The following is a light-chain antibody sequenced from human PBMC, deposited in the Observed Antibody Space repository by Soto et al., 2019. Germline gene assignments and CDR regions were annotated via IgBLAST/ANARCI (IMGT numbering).Light chain of an antibody. CDR2: ANT. Sequence: QYVLTQPPSVYGAPGQRVTISCTGSSSNIGPTYDVHWYQQLPGTAPKLLIYANTNRPSGVPDRFSGSKSGTSASLAITGLQAEDEADYFCQSYDSSLSGDVFGTGTKLTVL. V-gene: IGLV1-40*01. J-gene: IGLJ1*01. CDR1: SSNIGPTYD. CDR3: QSYDSSLSGDV.